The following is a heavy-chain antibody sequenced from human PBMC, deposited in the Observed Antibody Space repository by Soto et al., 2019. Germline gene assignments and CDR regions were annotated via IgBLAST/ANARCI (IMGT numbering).Heavy chain of an antibody. CDR2: ISGSGGST. D-gene: IGHD3-22*01. J-gene: IGHJ3*02. V-gene: IGHV3-23*01. CDR1: GFTFSSYG. CDR3: AKGWSSGYYYRAFDI. Sequence: GGSLRLSCAASGFTFSSYGMSWVRQAPGKGLEWVSAISGSGGSTYYADSVKGRFTISRDNSKNTLYLQMNSLRAEDTAVYYCAKGWSSGYYYRAFDIWGQGTMVTVSS.